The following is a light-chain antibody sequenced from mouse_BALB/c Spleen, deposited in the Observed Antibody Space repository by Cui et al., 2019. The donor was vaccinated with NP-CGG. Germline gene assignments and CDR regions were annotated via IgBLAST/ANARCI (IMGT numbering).Light chain of an antibody. V-gene: IGLV1*01. CDR1: IGAVTTSNY. CDR3: ALWYSNHWV. Sequence: QAVVTQESALTTSPGETVTLTCRSSIGAVTTSNYANWVQEKHDHLFTGLIGGTNNRAPGVPARFSGSLIGDKAALTITGAQTEDEAMYFCALWYSNHWVFGGGTKLTVL. CDR2: GTN. J-gene: IGLJ1*01.